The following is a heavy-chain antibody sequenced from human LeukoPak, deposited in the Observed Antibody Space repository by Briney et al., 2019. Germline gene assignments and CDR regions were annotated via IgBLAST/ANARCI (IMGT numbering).Heavy chain of an antibody. V-gene: IGHV4-39*07. CDR2: IYYSGST. J-gene: IGHJ4*02. Sequence: ASETLSLTCAVYGGSFSSYYWGWIRQPPGKGLEWIGSIYYSGSTYYNPSLKSRVTISVDTSKNQFSLKLSSVTAADTAVYYCRGYCSGGSCYFLEDYWGQGTLVTVSS. CDR1: GGSFSSYY. CDR3: RGYCSGGSCYFLEDY. D-gene: IGHD2-15*01.